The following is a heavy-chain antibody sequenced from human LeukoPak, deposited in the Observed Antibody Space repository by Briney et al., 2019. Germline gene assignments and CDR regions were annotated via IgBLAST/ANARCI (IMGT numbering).Heavy chain of an antibody. V-gene: IGHV3-21*01. CDR2: ISGRSSFI. J-gene: IGHJ2*01. CDR1: GFTFSDYS. Sequence: GGSLRLSCAASGFTFSDYSMNWVRQAPGKGLEWVSSISGRSSFIYYADSVKGRFTISRDNSKNTVSLEMNSLREEDTAVYYCAREGAWGNWYFDLWGRGTLVTVSS. D-gene: IGHD3-16*01. CDR3: AREGAWGNWYFDL.